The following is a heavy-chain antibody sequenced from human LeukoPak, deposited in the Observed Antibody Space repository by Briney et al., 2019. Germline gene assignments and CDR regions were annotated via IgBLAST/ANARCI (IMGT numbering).Heavy chain of an antibody. D-gene: IGHD6-19*01. J-gene: IGHJ2*01. CDR3: ARFHSGPSGWYVLWYFDL. V-gene: IGHV4-4*09. CDR2: IYNSENT. Sequence: PSETLSLTCTVSGGSVSSYYWSWIRQPPGKGLEWIGYIYNSENTKYNSSLMSRVTMSLDTSKNQVFLKLSSVTAVDTAVYYCARFHSGPSGWYVLWYFDLWGRGTLVTVSS. CDR1: GGSVSSYY.